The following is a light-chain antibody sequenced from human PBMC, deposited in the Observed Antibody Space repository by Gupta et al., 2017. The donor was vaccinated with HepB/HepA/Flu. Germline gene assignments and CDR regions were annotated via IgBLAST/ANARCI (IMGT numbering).Light chain of an antibody. CDR2: LDS. CDR1: QSLLHSNGYKY. J-gene: IGKJ2*01. V-gene: IGKV2-28*01. Sequence: DIVMTQSPLSLPVTPGEPASISCRSSQSLLHSNGYKYLDWYLQKPGQAPQLLIYLDSVRAYGVTDRFSASGSASGTDFTLKISRVEAEDVGIYYCMQALQTPYTFGQGTKLEIK. CDR3: MQALQTPYT.